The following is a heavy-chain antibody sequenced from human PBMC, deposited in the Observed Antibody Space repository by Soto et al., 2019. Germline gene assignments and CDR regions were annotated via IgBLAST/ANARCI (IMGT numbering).Heavy chain of an antibody. CDR2: ISYSGTTI. V-gene: IGHV3-11*01. Sequence: QVQLVESGGGLVKPGGSLRLACATSGFTFTDYDMSWIRQAPGKGLEWVSYISYSGTTIYYADSVRGRFAISRDNAEKSLYLHMNCLRAEDTAVYYCTRPCRYCNGGGPGNWFDPWSQGTLVTVSS. D-gene: IGHD2-8*02. J-gene: IGHJ5*02. CDR1: GFTFTDYD. CDR3: TRPCRYCNGGGPGNWFDP.